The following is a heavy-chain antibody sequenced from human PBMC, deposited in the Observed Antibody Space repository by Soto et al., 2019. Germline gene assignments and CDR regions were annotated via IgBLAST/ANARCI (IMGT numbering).Heavy chain of an antibody. CDR2: ISGSGGST. J-gene: IGHJ6*02. CDR3: AKTYPVLRVYAILRGYYGIDV. Sequence: GGSLRLSCAASGFTFSSYAMSWVRQAPGKGLEWVSAISGSGGSTYYADSEKGRFTISRDNSKNTLYLQMNSLRAEDTAVYYWAKTYPVLRVYAILRGYYGIDVWGQGTTVTVSS. D-gene: IGHD2-8*01. V-gene: IGHV3-23*01. CDR1: GFTFSSYA.